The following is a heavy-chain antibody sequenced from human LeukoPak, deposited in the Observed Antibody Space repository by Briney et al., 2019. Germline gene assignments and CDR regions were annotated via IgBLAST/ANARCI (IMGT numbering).Heavy chain of an antibody. J-gene: IGHJ5*02. CDR2: IIPILGIA. D-gene: IGHD1-20*01. Sequence: SVKVSCKASGGTFSSYTISWVRQAPGQGLEWMGRIIPILGIANYAQKFQGRVTITADKSTSTAYMELSSLRSEDTAVYYCAGITGTPSNWFDPWGQGTLVTVSS. CDR3: AGITGTPSNWFDP. V-gene: IGHV1-69*02. CDR1: GGTFSSYT.